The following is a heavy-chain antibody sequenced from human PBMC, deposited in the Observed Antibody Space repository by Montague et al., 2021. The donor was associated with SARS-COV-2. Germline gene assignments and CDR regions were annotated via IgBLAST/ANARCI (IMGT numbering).Heavy chain of an antibody. D-gene: IGHD3-3*01. CDR3: ARGRGGRSVTIFGVVNPAIRYYYYMDV. J-gene: IGHJ6*03. CDR2: INDSGST. CDR1: GGSISGYY. V-gene: IGHV4-34*01. Sequence: SETLSLTCAVSGGSISGYYWSWIRQPPGKGLEWIGEINDSGSTYYNPSLKSRVTISVDTSKNQFSLKLSSVTAADTAVSYCARGRGGRSVTIFGVVNPAIRYYYYMDVWGKGTTVTVSS.